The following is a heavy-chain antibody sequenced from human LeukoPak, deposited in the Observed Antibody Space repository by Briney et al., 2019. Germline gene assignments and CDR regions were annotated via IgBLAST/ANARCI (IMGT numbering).Heavy chain of an antibody. V-gene: IGHV2-70*11. CDR1: GFSFSTSRMC. CDR3: VWTPGDYFHRNGMDV. J-gene: IGHJ6*02. Sequence: SGPALVKPTQTLTLTCTFSGFSFSTSRMCVSWIRQPPGKALEWLARIDADDDEYYSASLRTRLTISKDTSKNQVVLTMTNIDPVDTATYYCVWTPGDYFHRNGMDVWGQGATVTVS. CDR2: IDADDDE. D-gene: IGHD4-17*01.